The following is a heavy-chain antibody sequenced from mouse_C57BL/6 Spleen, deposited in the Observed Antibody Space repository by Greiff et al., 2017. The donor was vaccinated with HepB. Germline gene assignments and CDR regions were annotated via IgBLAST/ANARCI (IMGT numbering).Heavy chain of an antibody. V-gene: IGHV1-15*01. CDR1: GYTFTDYE. D-gene: IGHD2-3*01. CDR3: TRMSDGYPAWFAY. J-gene: IGHJ3*01. Sequence: QVQLQQSGAELVRPGASVTLSCKASGYTFTDYEMHWVKQTPVHGLEWIGAIDPETGGTAYNQKFKGKAILTADKSSSTAYMELRSLTSEDSAVYYCTRMSDGYPAWFAYWGQGTLVTVSA. CDR2: IDPETGGT.